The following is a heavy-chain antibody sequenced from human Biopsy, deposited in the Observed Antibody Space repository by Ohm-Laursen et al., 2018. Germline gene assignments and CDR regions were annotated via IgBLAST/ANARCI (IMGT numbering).Heavy chain of an antibody. Sequence: SDTLSLTCTLSGASVRRHFLTWIRQPPGKGLQWIGSISNSGTTKSSPSLKSRVNISLHTSKNQLSLKLTSVTAADTAVYYCARLSTLFGVADFTDDWGQGTLVTVSS. J-gene: IGHJ4*02. CDR2: ISNSGTT. V-gene: IGHV4-59*08. CDR3: ARLSTLFGVADFTDD. D-gene: IGHD3-3*01. CDR1: GASVRRHF.